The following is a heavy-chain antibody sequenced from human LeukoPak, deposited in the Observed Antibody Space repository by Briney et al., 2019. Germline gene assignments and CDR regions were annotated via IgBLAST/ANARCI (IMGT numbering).Heavy chain of an antibody. CDR3: ARGGVVAASILFDY. CDR1: GYIFTNHY. Sequence: ASVKVSCKASGYIFTNHYMHWVRQAPGQGLEWMGIINPSGGSTSYAQKFQGRVTMTRDMSTSTVYMELSSLRSEDTAVYYCARGGVVAASILFDYWGQGTLVTVSS. D-gene: IGHD2-15*01. CDR2: INPSGGST. J-gene: IGHJ4*02. V-gene: IGHV1-46*01.